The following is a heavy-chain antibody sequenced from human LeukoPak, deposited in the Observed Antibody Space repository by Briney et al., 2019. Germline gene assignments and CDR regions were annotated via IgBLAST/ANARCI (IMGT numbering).Heavy chain of an antibody. V-gene: IGHV3-15*01. J-gene: IGHJ4*02. D-gene: IGHD6-19*01. CDR1: GFTFSNAW. Sequence: PGESLRLSCAASGFTFSNAWMSWVRQAPVKGLEWVGRIKSKTDGGTTDYAAPVKGRFTISRDDSKNTLYLQMNSLKTEDTAVYYCTTDASIAVAGAPDYWGQGTLVTVSS. CDR3: TTDASIAVAGAPDY. CDR2: IKSKTDGGTT.